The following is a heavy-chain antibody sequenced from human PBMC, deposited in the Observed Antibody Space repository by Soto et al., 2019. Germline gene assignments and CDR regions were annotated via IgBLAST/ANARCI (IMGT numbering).Heavy chain of an antibody. Sequence: EVQLVESGGALVQPGGSLTLSCAASGFTVGISYMSWVRQVPGKGLEWVSIIYSGGETYYAASVKGRFTISRDNSKNTLFPQLSSLRAEDAAVYYCAKRKYGASTTCFDYWGQGTLVTVSS. CDR2: IYSGGET. J-gene: IGHJ4*02. CDR1: GFTVGISY. D-gene: IGHD2-2*01. V-gene: IGHV3-66*01. CDR3: AKRKYGASTTCFDY.